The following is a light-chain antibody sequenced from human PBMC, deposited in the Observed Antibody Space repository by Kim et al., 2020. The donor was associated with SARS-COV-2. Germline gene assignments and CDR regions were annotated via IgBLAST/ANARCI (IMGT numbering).Light chain of an antibody. CDR2: GNS. Sequence: PGQRVTISCTGSNSNIGAGYDVHWYQQIPGTAPKLLIYGNSNRPSGVPDRFSGSKSGTSASLAITGLQAEDEADYYCQSYDSSLVVFGGGTQLTVL. J-gene: IGLJ3*02. CDR1: NSNIGAGYD. CDR3: QSYDSSLVV. V-gene: IGLV1-40*01.